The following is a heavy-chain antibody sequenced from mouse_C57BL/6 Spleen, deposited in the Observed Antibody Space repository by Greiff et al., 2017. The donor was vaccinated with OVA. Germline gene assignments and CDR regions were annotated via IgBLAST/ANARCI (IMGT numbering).Heavy chain of an antibody. CDR1: GFTFSSYA. Sequence: VQLKESGGGLVKPGGSLKLSCAASGFTFSSYAMSWVRQTPEKRLEWVATISDGGSYTYYPDNVKGRFTISRDNAKNNLYLQMSHLKSEDTAMYYCARDGGLFPSFAYWGQGTLGTVSA. CDR2: ISDGGSYT. D-gene: IGHD1-1*01. J-gene: IGHJ3*01. CDR3: ARDGGLFPSFAY. V-gene: IGHV5-4*01.